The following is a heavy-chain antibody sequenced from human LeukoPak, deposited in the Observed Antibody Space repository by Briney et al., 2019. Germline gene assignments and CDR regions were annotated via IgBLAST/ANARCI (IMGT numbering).Heavy chain of an antibody. Sequence: GGSLRLSCAASGFTFSDYALGWVRQAPGRGLEWVATLSGSGAGTYYSDSVQGRFTISRDSSKRTLFLQMNSLRAEDTAVYYCARGSFGIFGVVSHFDYWGQGTLVTVSS. CDR2: LSGSGAGT. CDR1: GFTFSDYA. D-gene: IGHD3-3*01. J-gene: IGHJ4*02. V-gene: IGHV3-23*01. CDR3: ARGSFGIFGVVSHFDY.